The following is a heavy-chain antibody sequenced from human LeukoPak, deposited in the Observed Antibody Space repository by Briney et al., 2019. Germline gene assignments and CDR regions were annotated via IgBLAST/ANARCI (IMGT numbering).Heavy chain of an antibody. CDR2: FYHSGIT. V-gene: IGHV4-38-2*02. CDR1: GYSISSGYF. Sequence: SETLSLTCTVSGYSISSGYFWGWIRQPPGKGLEWIGSFYHSGITYYNPSLKSRVTISVEMSKNQFSLKLSSVTAADTAVYYCARVTYDFWSGQVVAFDIWGQGTMVTVSS. J-gene: IGHJ3*02. D-gene: IGHD3-3*01. CDR3: ARVTYDFWSGQVVAFDI.